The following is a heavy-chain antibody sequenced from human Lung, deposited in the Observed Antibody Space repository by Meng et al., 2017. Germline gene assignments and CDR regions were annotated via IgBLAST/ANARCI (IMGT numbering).Heavy chain of an antibody. J-gene: IGHJ1*01. CDR2: INRDGTKP. V-gene: IGHV3-74*01. Sequence: VQLVGSGGGLVPPGGSLRLSCAASGFTFTDHWMHWVRQGPGKGLVWVSRINRDGTKPTYADSVKGRFTISRDNAKNTLYLQMNNLRAEDTAFYYCTNDRLNHWGQGALVTVSS. CDR1: GFTFTDHW. D-gene: IGHD1-1*01. CDR3: TNDRLNH.